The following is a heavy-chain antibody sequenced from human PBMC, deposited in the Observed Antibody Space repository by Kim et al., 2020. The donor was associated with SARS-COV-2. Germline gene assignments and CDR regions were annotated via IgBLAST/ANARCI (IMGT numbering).Heavy chain of an antibody. CDR1: GFTVSSNY. D-gene: IGHD3-16*01. J-gene: IGHJ6*02. Sequence: GGSMRLSCAASGFTVSSNYMSWVRQAPGKGLEWVSVIYSGGSTYYADSVKGRFTISRDNSKNTLYLQMNSLRAEDTAVYYCARDLGEYGMDVWGQGTTVTVSS. CDR3: ARDLGEYGMDV. CDR2: IYSGGST. V-gene: IGHV3-53*01.